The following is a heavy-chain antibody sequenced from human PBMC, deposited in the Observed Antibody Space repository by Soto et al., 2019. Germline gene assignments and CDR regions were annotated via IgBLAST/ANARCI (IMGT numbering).Heavy chain of an antibody. V-gene: IGHV3-23*01. CDR3: AKDRPRRTSGDFFDY. CDR1: GFTFRTYA. J-gene: IGHJ4*02. CDR2: VSASGLNT. Sequence: EVQFLESGGKLVQPGGSLTLSCAASGFTFRTYAMAWVRQAPGKGLEWVSGVSASGLNTDYADPVKGRVYSARDNSKNSVALHLNSLRAEDTAVYYCAKDRPRRTSGDFFDYWGQGTPVTVSS. D-gene: IGHD1-1*01.